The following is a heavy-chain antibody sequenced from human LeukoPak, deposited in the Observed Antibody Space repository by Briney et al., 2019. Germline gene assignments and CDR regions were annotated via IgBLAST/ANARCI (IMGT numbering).Heavy chain of an antibody. CDR2: ISGSGGST. CDR3: AKIPLYSVDIVATLLDY. V-gene: IGHV3-23*01. CDR1: GFTFSSYA. Sequence: TGGSLRFSCAASGFTFSSYAMSWVRQAPGKGLEWGSAISGSGGSTYYADSVKGRFTISRDNSKNTLYLQMNSLRAEDTAVYYCAKIPLYSVDIVATLLDYWGQGTLVTVSS. J-gene: IGHJ4*02. D-gene: IGHD5-12*01.